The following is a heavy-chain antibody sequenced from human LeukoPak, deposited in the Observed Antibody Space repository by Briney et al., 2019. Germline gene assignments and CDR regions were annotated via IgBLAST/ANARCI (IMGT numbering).Heavy chain of an antibody. J-gene: IGHJ4*02. V-gene: IGHV1-8*01. Sequence: ASVKVSCKASGYTFTSYDINWVRQAPGQGLEWMGWMNPNSGNTGYAQKFQGRVTMTRNTSISTAYMELSSLRSEDTAVYYCARVLRMGATRREYGYWGQGTLVTVSS. CDR3: ARVLRMGATRREYGY. CDR1: GYTFTSYD. D-gene: IGHD1-26*01. CDR2: MNPNSGNT.